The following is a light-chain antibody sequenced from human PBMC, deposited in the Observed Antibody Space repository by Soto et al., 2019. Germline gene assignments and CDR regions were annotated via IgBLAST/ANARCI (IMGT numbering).Light chain of an antibody. V-gene: IGKV3-20*01. CDR2: AAS. CDR3: HQYDTSPRT. CDR1: QSLTSGY. Sequence: IVLTQSPVTLSLSPCEVATLSCNFIQSLTSGYLAWYQQKPGQAPRILIYAASSRAPGIPDRFSGSGSGTDFSLTISRLEPEDFALYYCHQYDTSPRTFGQGTKVDIK. J-gene: IGKJ1*01.